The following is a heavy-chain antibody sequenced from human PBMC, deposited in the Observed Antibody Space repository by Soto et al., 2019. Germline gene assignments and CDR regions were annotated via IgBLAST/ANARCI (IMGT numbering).Heavy chain of an antibody. CDR1: GFTFGDYA. CDR2: IRSKTYGGTT. D-gene: IGHD2-21*01. J-gene: IGHJ4*02. V-gene: IGHV3-49*04. CDR3: SRNVIANY. Sequence: GGSLRLSCTTSGFTFGDYAMSWVRQAPGKGLEWVGFIRSKTYGGTTEYAASVRGRFTISRDDSKSIAYLQMNSLKTEDTAVYFCSRNVIANYWGQGTLVTVSS.